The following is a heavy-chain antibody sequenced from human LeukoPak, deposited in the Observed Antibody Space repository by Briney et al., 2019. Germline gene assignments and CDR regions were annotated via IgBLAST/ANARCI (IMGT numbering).Heavy chain of an antibody. Sequence: GESLKIFCRGSGYSFTSYWIGWVRQMPGKGLEWMGIIYPGDSDTRYSPSFQGQVTISADKSISTAYLQWSSLKASDTAMYYCARSKYYYDSSGYFSDYWGQGTLVTVSS. CDR3: ARSKYYYDSSGYFSDY. CDR2: IYPGDSDT. J-gene: IGHJ4*02. D-gene: IGHD3-22*01. V-gene: IGHV5-51*01. CDR1: GYSFTSYW.